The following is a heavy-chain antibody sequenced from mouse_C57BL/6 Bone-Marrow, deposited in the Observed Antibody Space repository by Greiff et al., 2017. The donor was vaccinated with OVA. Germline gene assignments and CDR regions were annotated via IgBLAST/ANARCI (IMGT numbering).Heavy chain of an antibody. D-gene: IGHD1-1*01. CDR2: ISYSGST. J-gene: IGHJ1*03. V-gene: IGHV3-8*01. CDR3: ARLLLRDWYFDV. CDR1: GYSITSDY. Sequence: EVKLMESGPGLAKPSQTLSLTCSVTGYSITSDYLNWIRKFPGNKLEYMGYISYSGSTYYNPSLKSRISITRDTSKTQYYLQLNSVTTEDTATYYCARLLLRDWYFDVWGTGTTVTVSS.